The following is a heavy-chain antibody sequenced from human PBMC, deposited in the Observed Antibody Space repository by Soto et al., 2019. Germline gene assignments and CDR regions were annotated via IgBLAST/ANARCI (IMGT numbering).Heavy chain of an antibody. V-gene: IGHV3-23*01. J-gene: IGHJ3*02. CDR3: ASRKVSAGLWWDGSFDI. D-gene: IGHD6-13*01. Sequence: EVQLLESGGGLVQPGGSLRLSCAVSGFSFSTYGVTWVRQAPGKGLEWVCGVSGGSGVTNSADSVKGRFTITGDDSKNTVYLQMHSLRVEDTAVYYCASRKVSAGLWWDGSFDIWGQGTMVSVS. CDR2: VSGGSGVT. CDR1: GFSFSTYG.